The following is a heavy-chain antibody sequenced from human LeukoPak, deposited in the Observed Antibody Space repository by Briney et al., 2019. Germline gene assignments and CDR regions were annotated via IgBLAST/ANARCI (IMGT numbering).Heavy chain of an antibody. Sequence: GGSLRLSCAASGFTFSSYAMTWVRQAPGKGLEWVSGISGTGDGTYYADSVKGRFTISRDNSKRMLYLQMSSLKTEDTAVYYCTTVRGYYASGDWGQGTLVTVSS. CDR2: ISGTGDGT. V-gene: IGHV3-23*01. J-gene: IGHJ4*02. CDR1: GFTFSSYA. CDR3: TTVRGYYASGD. D-gene: IGHD3-10*01.